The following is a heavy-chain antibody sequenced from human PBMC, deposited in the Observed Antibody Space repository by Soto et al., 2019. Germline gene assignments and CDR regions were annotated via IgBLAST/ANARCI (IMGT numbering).Heavy chain of an antibody. CDR1: GGSISSSSYY. CDR2: IHYGGSS. D-gene: IGHD4-17*01. V-gene: IGHV4-39*01. Sequence: PSETLSLTCTVSGGSISSSSYYWGWIRQPPGKGLEWIGSIHYGGSSYYNPSLESRVAISVDTSKKQFPLKLSSVTAADTAVYYCARHNDGVTTEIAYWGQRTLVTVSS. J-gene: IGHJ4*02. CDR3: ARHNDGVTTEIAY.